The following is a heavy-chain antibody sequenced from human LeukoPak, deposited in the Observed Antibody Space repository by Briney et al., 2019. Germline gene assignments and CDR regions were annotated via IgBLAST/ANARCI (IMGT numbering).Heavy chain of an antibody. Sequence: GESLMISCKGSGYSFTSYWIGWVRQMPGKGLEWMVIIYPGDSDTRYSPSFQGQVTISADKSISTAYLQWSSLKASDTAMYYCARQSYDSSGYYYVGPAGYWGQGTLVTVSS. V-gene: IGHV5-51*01. CDR3: ARQSYDSSGYYYVGPAGY. CDR1: GYSFTSYW. CDR2: IYPGDSDT. J-gene: IGHJ4*02. D-gene: IGHD3-22*01.